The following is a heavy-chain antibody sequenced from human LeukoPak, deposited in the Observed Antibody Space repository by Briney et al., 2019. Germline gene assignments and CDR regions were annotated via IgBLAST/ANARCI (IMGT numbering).Heavy chain of an antibody. D-gene: IGHD5-18*01. V-gene: IGHV3-23*01. CDR1: GFTFSSYA. Sequence: GGSLRLSCAASGFTFSSYAMTWVRQAPGKGLEWVSGISAGAGTYYADSVTGRFTVSRDNSKNILYLQMNSLRAEDTAVYYCARVNRGYSYGLDYWGQGTLVTVSS. CDR3: ARVNRGYSYGLDY. CDR2: ISAGAGT. J-gene: IGHJ4*02.